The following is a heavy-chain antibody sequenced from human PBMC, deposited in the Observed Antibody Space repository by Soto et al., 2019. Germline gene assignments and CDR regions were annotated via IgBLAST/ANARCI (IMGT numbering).Heavy chain of an antibody. J-gene: IGHJ5*02. Sequence: SETLSLTCAVSGYSISSGYYWGWLRQPPGKGLEWIGRIYHGGSTYYNPALNSRVTLSIDMTNNHVSLILNSVTAADTAVYYCARVGPWVPYYYDSSPYTFENWFDPWGQGTLVTVSS. CDR1: GYSISSGYY. CDR2: IYHGGST. CDR3: ARVGPWVPYYYDSSPYTFENWFDP. D-gene: IGHD3-22*01. V-gene: IGHV4-38-2*01.